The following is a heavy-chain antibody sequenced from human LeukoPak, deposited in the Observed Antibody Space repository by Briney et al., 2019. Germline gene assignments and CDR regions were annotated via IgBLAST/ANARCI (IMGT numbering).Heavy chain of an antibody. CDR3: ARDPSGYCSGGSCYEYSDY. V-gene: IGHV3-21*01. Sequence: GGSLRLSCAASGFTFSSYSMNWVRQAPGKGLEWVSSISSSSSYIYYADSVKGRFTISRDNAKNSLYLQMNSLRAEDTAVYYCARDPSGYCSGGSCYEYSDYWGQGTLVTVSS. J-gene: IGHJ4*02. CDR1: GFTFSSYS. CDR2: ISSSSSYI. D-gene: IGHD2-15*01.